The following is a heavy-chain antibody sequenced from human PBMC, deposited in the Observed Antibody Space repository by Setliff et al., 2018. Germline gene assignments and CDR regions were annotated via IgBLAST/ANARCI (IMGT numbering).Heavy chain of an antibody. V-gene: IGHV1-18*01. CDR3: ARAPRLEWILPTFDY. J-gene: IGHJ4*02. CDR2: ISAYTGKA. CDR1: DYAFVSYG. Sequence: ASVKVSCKASDYAFVSYGLSWMRQAPGQGLEWLGWISAYTGKADYAHNFQDRLTMTTDTSTNTAYMELRSLTSDDTAVYFCARAPRLEWILPTFDYWGQGTQVTV. D-gene: IGHD3-3*01.